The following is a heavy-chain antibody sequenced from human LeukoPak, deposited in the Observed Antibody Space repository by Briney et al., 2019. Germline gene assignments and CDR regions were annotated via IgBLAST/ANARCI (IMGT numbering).Heavy chain of an antibody. CDR3: ARDLPPSRFLEWGIDY. J-gene: IGHJ4*02. D-gene: IGHD3-3*01. Sequence: GGSLRLSCAASGFTFSSYSMNWVRQAPGKGLEWVSSISSSSSYIYYADSVKGRFTISRDNAKNSLYLQMNSLRSDDTAVYYCARDLPPSRFLEWGIDYWGQGTLVTVSS. CDR1: GFTFSSYS. CDR2: ISSSSSYI. V-gene: IGHV3-21*04.